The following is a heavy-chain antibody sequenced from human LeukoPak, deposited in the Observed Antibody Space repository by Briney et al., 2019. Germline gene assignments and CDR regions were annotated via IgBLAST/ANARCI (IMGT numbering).Heavy chain of an antibody. CDR1: GDSITSSSFY. Sequence: SETLSLTCSVSGDSITSSSFYWGWIRQSPGKGLEWIGSIYYSGNTYYNPSLKSRLTISLDTSKNQFSLKLSSVTAADTAVYYCARNYYDSGGYYIDQFYFDYWGQGTLVTVSS. CDR3: ARNYYDSGGYYIDQFYFDY. J-gene: IGHJ4*02. D-gene: IGHD3-22*01. V-gene: IGHV4-39*07. CDR2: IYYSGNT.